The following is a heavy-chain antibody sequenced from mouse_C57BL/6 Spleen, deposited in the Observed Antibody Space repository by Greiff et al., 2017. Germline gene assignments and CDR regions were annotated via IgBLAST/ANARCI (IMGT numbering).Heavy chain of an antibody. CDR3: TRNTYSRYFDV. V-gene: IGHV1-15*01. Sequence: QVQLKQSGAELVRPGASVTLSCKASGYTFTDYEMHWVKQTPVHGLEWIGAIDPETGGTAYNQKFKGKAILTADKSSSTAYMELRSLTSEDSAVYYCTRNTYSRYFDVGGTGTTLTVSS. CDR2: IDPETGGT. J-gene: IGHJ1*03. D-gene: IGHD2-5*01. CDR1: GYTFTDYE.